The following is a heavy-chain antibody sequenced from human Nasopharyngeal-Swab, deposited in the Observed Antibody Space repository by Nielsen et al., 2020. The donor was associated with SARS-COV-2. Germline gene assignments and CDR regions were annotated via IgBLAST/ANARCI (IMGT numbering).Heavy chain of an antibody. J-gene: IGHJ4*02. D-gene: IGHD1-26*01. CDR3: ARSGTVGAPGLDY. V-gene: IGHV1-3*01. CDR1: GYTFTTYA. Sequence: ASVKVSCKASGYTFTTYAIHWVRQAPGQRLEWMAWFNAGTGNREYSQKFQGRVTISTDTSASTAYMELGGLTSEDTAVYYCARSGTVGAPGLDYWGQGTLVTVSS. CDR2: FNAGTGNR.